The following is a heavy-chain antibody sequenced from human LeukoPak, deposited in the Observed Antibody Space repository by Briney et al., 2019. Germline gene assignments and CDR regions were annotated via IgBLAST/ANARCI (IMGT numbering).Heavy chain of an antibody. CDR1: GFTFSSYA. CDR3: AKCPPRDYYDSSGYYYPADYFDY. J-gene: IGHJ4*02. D-gene: IGHD3-22*01. V-gene: IGHV3-23*01. Sequence: GGSLRLSCAASGFTFSSYAMSWVRQAPGKGLEWVSAISGSGGSTYYADSVKSRFTISRDNSKNTLYLQMNSLRAEDTAVYYCAKCPPRDYYDSSGYYYPADYFDYWGQGTLVTGSS. CDR2: ISGSGGST.